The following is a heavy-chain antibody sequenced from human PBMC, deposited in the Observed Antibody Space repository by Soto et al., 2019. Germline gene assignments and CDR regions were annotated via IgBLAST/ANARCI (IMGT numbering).Heavy chain of an antibody. CDR1: GYIFTSYW. CDR2: IYPGDSDT. D-gene: IGHD1-7*01. Sequence: PGESLKISCKGSGYIFTSYWICWGLQMPGKGLEWMGIIYPGDSDTRYSPSFQGQVTISADKSISTAYLQWSSLKASDTAMYYCARRPSTGTTLYGMDVWGQGTTVTVSS. J-gene: IGHJ6*02. CDR3: ARRPSTGTTLYGMDV. V-gene: IGHV5-51*01.